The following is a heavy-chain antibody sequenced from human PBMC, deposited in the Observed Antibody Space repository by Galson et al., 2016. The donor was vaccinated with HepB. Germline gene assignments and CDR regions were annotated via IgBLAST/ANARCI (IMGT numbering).Heavy chain of an antibody. D-gene: IGHD2-15*01. J-gene: IGHJ6*02. CDR1: GFTFSSYA. V-gene: IGHV3-30*04. CDR3: ARDTKGRVEVVVAADYYYYYGMDV. CDR2: ISYDGSLK. Sequence: SLRLSCAASGFTFSSYAMHWVRQAPGKGLEWVAVISYDGSLKYYADSVEGRFTISRDNSKNTLYLQMNSLRAEDTAVYYCARDTKGRVEVVVAADYYYYYGMDVWGQGTTVTVSS.